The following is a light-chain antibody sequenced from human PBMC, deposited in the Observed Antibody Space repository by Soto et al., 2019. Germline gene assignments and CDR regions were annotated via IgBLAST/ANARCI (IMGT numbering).Light chain of an antibody. CDR2: GAS. J-gene: IGKJ2*01. Sequence: EIVLTQSPGTLSLSPGERATLSCRASQSLSNNYLAWYQQQPGQAPRLLIYGASNRATGITDRFSGSGSGTDFTLTISSLQSEDFAVYYCQHYNNWPPKYTFGQGPKV. V-gene: IGKV3-20*01. CDR3: QHYNNWPPKYT. CDR1: QSLSNNY.